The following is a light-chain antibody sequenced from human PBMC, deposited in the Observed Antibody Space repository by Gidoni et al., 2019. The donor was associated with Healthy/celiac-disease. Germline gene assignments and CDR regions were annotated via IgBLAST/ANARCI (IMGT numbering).Light chain of an antibody. CDR1: RSDVGGYTD. J-gene: IGLJ1*01. Sequence: QSALTQPASVSGSPGQSITISCTGTRSDVGGYTDVSWYQQHPGKAPKLMIYDVSNRPSGVSNRFSGSKSGNTASLTISGLQAEDEADYYCSSYTSSSWVFGTGTKVTVL. CDR2: DVS. V-gene: IGLV2-14*01. CDR3: SSYTSSSWV.